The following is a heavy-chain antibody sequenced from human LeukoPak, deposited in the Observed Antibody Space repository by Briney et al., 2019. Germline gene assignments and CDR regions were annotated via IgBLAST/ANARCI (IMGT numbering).Heavy chain of an antibody. V-gene: IGHV3-64*01. CDR1: GFTFSSSA. CDR3: ARGPSKGSCCYHLDY. J-gene: IGHJ4*02. Sequence: GGSLRLSCAASGFTFSSSAMHWVRQAPGKGLEYVSAISGDGGSTYYANSVKGRFTISRDNSKNTVYLQMGSLRAEDLAVYYCARGPSKGSCCYHLDYWGQGTLVTASS. CDR2: ISGDGGST. D-gene: IGHD2-2*01.